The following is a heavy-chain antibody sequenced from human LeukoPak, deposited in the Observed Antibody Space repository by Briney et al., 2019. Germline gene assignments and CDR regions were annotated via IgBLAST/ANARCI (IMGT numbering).Heavy chain of an antibody. Sequence: ASVKVSCKASGYTFTDYFMHWVRQAPGQGLEWLGWINHNSGGPNYAQKFQDRVTMTRDTSISTAYMELSRLRSDDTAVYYCARGGYCTGGSCYTSWFDPWGQGTLVTVSS. CDR1: GYTFTDYF. V-gene: IGHV1-2*02. CDR2: INHNSGGP. CDR3: ARGGYCTGGSCYTSWFDP. J-gene: IGHJ5*02. D-gene: IGHD2-15*01.